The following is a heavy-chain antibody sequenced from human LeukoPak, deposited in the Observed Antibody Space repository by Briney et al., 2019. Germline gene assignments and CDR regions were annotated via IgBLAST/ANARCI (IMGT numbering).Heavy chain of an antibody. V-gene: IGHV3-23*01. J-gene: IGHJ4*02. CDR2: VGAGGRRT. Sequence: GGSLRLSCAASGFTFSSYAMTWVRQAPGKGLAWVSTVGAGGRRTYYADSVRGRFTISRDNSKNTLYLQMNTLRAEDTAAYYCAKGLDYYGSGSYDHWGQGTLVTVSS. D-gene: IGHD3-10*01. CDR1: GFTFSSYA. CDR3: AKGLDYYGSGSYDH.